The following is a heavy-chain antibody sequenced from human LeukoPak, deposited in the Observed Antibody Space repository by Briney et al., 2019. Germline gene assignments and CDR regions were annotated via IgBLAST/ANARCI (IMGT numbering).Heavy chain of an antibody. D-gene: IGHD1-26*01. CDR1: GFTFSSYS. Sequence: PGGSLRLSCAASGFTFSSYSMNWVRQAPGKGLEWVSSISSSSSYKYYADSVKGRFTISRDNAKNSLYLQMNSLRAEDTALYYCARDGRGSYELHCWGQGTLVTVSS. CDR2: ISSSSSYK. V-gene: IGHV3-21*01. J-gene: IGHJ4*02. CDR3: ARDGRGSYELHC.